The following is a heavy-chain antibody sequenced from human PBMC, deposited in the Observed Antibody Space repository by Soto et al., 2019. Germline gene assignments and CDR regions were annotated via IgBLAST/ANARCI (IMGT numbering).Heavy chain of an antibody. D-gene: IGHD3-10*01. CDR3: ATSYYRGSYWNYYFDN. CDR1: GFTFSSYA. V-gene: IGHV3-64*01. CDR2: ISSNGGST. Sequence: GGSLRLSCAASGFTFSSYAMHWVRQAPGKGLEYVSAISSNGGSTYYANSVKGRFTISRDNSKNTLYLQMGSLRAEDMAVYYCATSYYRGSYWNYYFDNWGQGTLVTVSS. J-gene: IGHJ4*02.